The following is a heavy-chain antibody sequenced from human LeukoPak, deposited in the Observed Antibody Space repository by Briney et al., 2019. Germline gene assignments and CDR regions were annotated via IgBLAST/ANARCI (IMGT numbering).Heavy chain of an antibody. CDR3: ARGGGYCSGGSCYEFDY. D-gene: IGHD2-15*01. V-gene: IGHV1-18*01. CDR2: ISAYNGDT. J-gene: IGHJ4*02. CDR1: VSTFTIFG. Sequence: ASGTLSCTPSVSTFTIFGISWVRQSPGQGLGWRGGISAYNGDTNYAQKLQGRVTMTTYTSTNTAYMELRSLRSDDTAVYYCARGGGYCSGGSCYEFDYWGQGTLVTVSS.